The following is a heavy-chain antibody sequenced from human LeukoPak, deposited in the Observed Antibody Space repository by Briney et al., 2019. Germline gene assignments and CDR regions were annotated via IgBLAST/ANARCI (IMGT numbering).Heavy chain of an antibody. Sequence: PSETLSLTCTVSGGSISSYYWGWIRQPPGKGLEWIGYIYYSGSTNYNPSLKSRVTISVDTPKNQFSLKLSSVTAADTAVYYCARVADGDYYYYMDVWGKGTTVTVSS. CDR2: IYYSGST. V-gene: IGHV4-59*01. J-gene: IGHJ6*03. CDR3: ARVADGDYYYYMDV. CDR1: GGSISSYY. D-gene: IGHD3-10*01.